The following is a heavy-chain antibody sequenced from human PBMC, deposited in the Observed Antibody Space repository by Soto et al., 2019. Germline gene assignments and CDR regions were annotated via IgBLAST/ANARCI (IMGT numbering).Heavy chain of an antibody. V-gene: IGHV3-21*04. CDR1: GFTFSSYS. CDR2: ISSSGSYI. J-gene: IGHJ6*03. CDR3: AGDDVFLEWLSSYYYYYYMDV. D-gene: IGHD3-3*01. Sequence: EVQLVESGGGLVKPGGSLRLSCAASGFTFSSYSMNWVRQAPGKGLEWVASISSSGSYIYYADSVKGRFTISRDKAKNSLFLQLPSLRAVHPFVYYRAGDDVFLEWLSSYYYYYYMDVWGKGTTVTVSS.